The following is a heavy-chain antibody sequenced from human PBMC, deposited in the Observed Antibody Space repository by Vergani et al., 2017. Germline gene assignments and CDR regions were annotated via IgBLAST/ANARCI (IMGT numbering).Heavy chain of an antibody. D-gene: IGHD3/OR15-3a*01. Sequence: EVQLEQSGAAVKKPGESLEISCKGSGYSFSRNWIAWVRERPGQGLAWMGMIYPGNSETRNNPSFRGQVTMSVDKSISTAYLQWSSLKASDSAMYYCARVYCRGMSCAGTDYFYHIDVWGKGTTVTVS. CDR1: GYSFSRNW. J-gene: IGHJ6*03. CDR2: IYPGNSET. CDR3: ARVYCRGMSCAGTDYFYHIDV. V-gene: IGHV5-51*03.